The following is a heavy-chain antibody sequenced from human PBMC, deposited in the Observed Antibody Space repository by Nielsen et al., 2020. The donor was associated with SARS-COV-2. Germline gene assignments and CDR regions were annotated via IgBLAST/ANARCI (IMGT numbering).Heavy chain of an antibody. CDR2: ISWNSGSI. CDR3: AKDKGDGFPYWYFDL. J-gene: IGHJ2*01. Sequence: SLKIPCVASRLNFDAYAMHWVRLAPGKGLEWVSGISWNSGSIGYADSVKGRFTISRDNAKNSLYLQMNSLRAEDTALYYCAKDKGDGFPYWYFDLWGRGTLVTVSS. CDR1: RLNFDAYA. D-gene: IGHD5-24*01. V-gene: IGHV3-9*01.